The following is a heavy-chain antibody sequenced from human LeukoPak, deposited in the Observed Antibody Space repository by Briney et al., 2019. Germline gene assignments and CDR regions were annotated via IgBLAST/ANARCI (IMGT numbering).Heavy chain of an antibody. CDR2: ISSSSSYI. V-gene: IGHV3-21*01. CDR1: GFTFSSYS. D-gene: IGHD6-13*01. CDR3: ARVGRAAGYFDY. J-gene: IGHJ4*02. Sequence: GGSLRLSCAASGFTFSSYSMNWVRQAPGKGLEWASSISSSSSYIYYADSVKGRFTISRDNAKNSLYLQMNSLRAEDTAVYYCARVGRAAGYFDYGGQGTLVTVSS.